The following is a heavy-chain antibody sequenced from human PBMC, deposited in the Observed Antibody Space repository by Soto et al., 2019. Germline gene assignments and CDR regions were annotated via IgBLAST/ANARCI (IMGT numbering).Heavy chain of an antibody. CDR1: GFTFSSYA. CDR2: ISGSGGST. CDR3: AKDLGAYSSSSGYAFDI. Sequence: GGSLRLSCAASGFTFSSYAMSWVHQAPGKGLEWVSAISGSGGSTYYADSVKGRFTISRDNSKNTLYLQMNSLRAEDTAVYYCAKDLGAYSSSSGYAFDIWGQGTMVTVSS. V-gene: IGHV3-23*01. J-gene: IGHJ3*02. D-gene: IGHD6-6*01.